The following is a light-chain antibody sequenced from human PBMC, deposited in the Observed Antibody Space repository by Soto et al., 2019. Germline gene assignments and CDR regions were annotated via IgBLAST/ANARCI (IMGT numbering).Light chain of an antibody. CDR2: GAS. Sequence: EIVLTQSPGTLSLSPGERATLSCRASQSVSSNYLAWYQQKPGQAPRLLIYGASSRATGIPDRFSGSGSGTGFTLTISRLEPEDFAVDYCQESGSSYTFGQGTKLEIK. CDR1: QSVSSNY. CDR3: QESGSSYT. V-gene: IGKV3-20*01. J-gene: IGKJ2*01.